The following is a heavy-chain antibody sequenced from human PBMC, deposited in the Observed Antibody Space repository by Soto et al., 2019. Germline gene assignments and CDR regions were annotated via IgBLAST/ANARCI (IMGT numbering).Heavy chain of an antibody. Sequence: GXSXKVSFKASGYTXTNYGIPLVRQARGEGLEWMGWISAYNCHTNYEQKVQGRVTMTTDTSTSTAYMELRSIRSYDTAVFYFARSPAATGTSWLDPWGQGTLGTVSS. V-gene: IGHV1-18*04. J-gene: IGHJ5*02. CDR1: GYTXTNYG. D-gene: IGHD6-13*01. CDR3: ARSPAATGTSWLDP. CDR2: ISAYNCHT.